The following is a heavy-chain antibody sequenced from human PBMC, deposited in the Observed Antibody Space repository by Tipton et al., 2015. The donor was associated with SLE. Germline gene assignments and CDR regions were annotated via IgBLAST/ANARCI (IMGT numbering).Heavy chain of an antibody. V-gene: IGHV4-39*07. CDR1: LGPFNSDDYY. Sequence: TLSLACNVYLGPFNSDDYYLGWIRQPPGKGLEWVASISYAKNTHYYPSLKNRVTISVDSSKNQFSLMLTAVVAADTAVYYCVRNVQGVNDLWGQGTLVVVSS. D-gene: IGHD3-10*02. J-gene: IGHJ4*02. CDR3: VRNVQGVNDL. CDR2: ISYAKNT.